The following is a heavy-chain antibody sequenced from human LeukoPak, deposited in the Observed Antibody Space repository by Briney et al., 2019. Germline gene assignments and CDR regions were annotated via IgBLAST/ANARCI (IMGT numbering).Heavy chain of an antibody. CDR3: ARLYSYATNNWFDP. CDR1: GGSISSYY. Sequence: PSETLSLACTVSGGSISSYYWSWIRQPPGKGLEWIGYIYYSGSTNYNPSLKSRVTISVDTSKNQFSLKLSSVTAADTAVYYCARLYSYATNNWFDPWGQGTLVTVSS. D-gene: IGHD5-18*01. J-gene: IGHJ5*02. V-gene: IGHV4-59*01. CDR2: IYYSGST.